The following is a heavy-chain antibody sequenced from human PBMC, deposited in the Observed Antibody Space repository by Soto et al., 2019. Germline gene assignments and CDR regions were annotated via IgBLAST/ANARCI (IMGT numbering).Heavy chain of an antibody. D-gene: IGHD3-3*01. V-gene: IGHV1-46*03. CDR1: GYTFTSYY. CDR3: GRWGEVRPVLRFLEWLLPYFDY. CDR2: IKPSGGST. Sequence: GASVKVSCKASGYTFTSYYMHWVRQAPGQGLEWMGIIKPSGGSTSYAQKFQGRVTMTRDTSTSTVYMELSSLRSEDTAVYYCGRWGEVRPVLRFLEWLLPYFDYWGQGTLVTVSS. J-gene: IGHJ4*02.